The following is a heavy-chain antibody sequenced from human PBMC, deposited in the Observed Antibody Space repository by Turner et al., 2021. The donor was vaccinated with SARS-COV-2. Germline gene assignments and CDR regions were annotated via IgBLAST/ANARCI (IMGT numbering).Heavy chain of an antibody. V-gene: IGHV4-4*07. Sequence: QVQLQESGPGLVKPSETLSPTCSVSGGSISHFYWSWIRQPAGRGLEWIGRIYTGDSTNYNPSLKSRVTMSVDTSKNQISLKLISVTAADTAVYYCAGDGDLRRNWFDPWGQGTLVTVSS. CDR2: IYTGDST. CDR3: AGDGDLRRNWFDP. J-gene: IGHJ5*02. D-gene: IGHD3-10*01. CDR1: GGSISHFY.